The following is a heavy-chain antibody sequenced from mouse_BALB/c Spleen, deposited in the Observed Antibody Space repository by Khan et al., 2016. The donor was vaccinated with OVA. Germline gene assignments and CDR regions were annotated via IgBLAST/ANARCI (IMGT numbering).Heavy chain of an antibody. CDR2: ISSVSTYT. V-gene: IGHV5-9-1*01. J-gene: IGHJ3*01. CDR1: GFTFSTYA. CDR3: TRVNDSRIDF. Sequence: EVELVESGGGLVKPGGSLKLSCAVTGFTFSTYAMSWVRQTPEKRLVWDATISSVSTYTYYPDSVKGRFTIYRDNAKHTLYLQMTCLRTEDTAMYYCTRVNDSRIDFWGRGTLVTVSA. D-gene: IGHD2-12*01.